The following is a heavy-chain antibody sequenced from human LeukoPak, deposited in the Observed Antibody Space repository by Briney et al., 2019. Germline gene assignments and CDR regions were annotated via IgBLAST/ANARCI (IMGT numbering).Heavy chain of an antibody. CDR3: ARDWVHYYYYHMDV. CDR2: INPNSGGT. Sequence: GASVKVSCKASGYTFTGYYIHWVRQAPGQGLEWMGRINPNSGGTNYAQKFQGRVTMTRDTSITTAYMELSRLTSDDTAVYFCARDWVHYYYYHMDVWGKGTTVTVSS. CDR1: GYTFTGYY. V-gene: IGHV1-2*06. J-gene: IGHJ6*03. D-gene: IGHD3-16*01.